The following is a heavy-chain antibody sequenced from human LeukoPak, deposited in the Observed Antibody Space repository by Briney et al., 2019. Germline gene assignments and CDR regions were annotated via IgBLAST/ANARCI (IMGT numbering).Heavy chain of an antibody. CDR2: IKQDGSEK. CDR3: ARVGGSYWGWFDP. J-gene: IGHJ5*02. V-gene: IGHV3-7*01. Sequence: PGGSLRPSCAPCGFTLSSYWMNWVCQAPRRGLEWVANIKQDGSEKLYVVYVQGRLTISRVNAKSTLCLPMNSLRAEDTAVYYCARVGGSYWGWFDPWGQGTLVTVSS. D-gene: IGHD1-26*01. CDR1: GFTLSSYW.